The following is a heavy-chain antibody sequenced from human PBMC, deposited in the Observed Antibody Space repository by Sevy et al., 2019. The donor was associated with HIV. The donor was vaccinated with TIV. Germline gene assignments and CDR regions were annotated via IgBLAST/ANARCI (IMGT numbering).Heavy chain of an antibody. J-gene: IGHJ3*02. D-gene: IGHD2-2*02. CDR1: GFTFSSYG. V-gene: IGHV3-48*03. CDR2: ISSSGSTI. CDR3: ARTGGLVVPAAIGGDAFDI. Sequence: GGSLRLSCAASGFTFSSYGMNWVRQAPGKGLEWVSYISSSGSTIYYADSVKGRFTISRDNAKNSLYLQMNSLRAEDTAVYYCARTGGLVVPAAIGGDAFDIWGQGTMVTVSS.